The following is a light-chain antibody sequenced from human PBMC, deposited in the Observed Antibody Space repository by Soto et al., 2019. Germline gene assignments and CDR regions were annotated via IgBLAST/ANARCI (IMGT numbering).Light chain of an antibody. CDR1: QSVNTNY. V-gene: IGKV3-20*01. CDR3: QQYGSSPIT. Sequence: EIVLTQSPGTLSLSPGERATLSCRANQSVNTNYLAWYQQKSGQAPRLLIYGASSRATGIPDRFSGSGSGTDFTLTISRLEPEDFAAYFCQQYGSSPITFGQGTRLEIK. J-gene: IGKJ5*01. CDR2: GAS.